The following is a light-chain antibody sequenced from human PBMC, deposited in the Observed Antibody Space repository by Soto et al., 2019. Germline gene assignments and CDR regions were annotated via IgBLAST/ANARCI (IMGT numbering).Light chain of an antibody. CDR3: QQYNSYSGM. V-gene: IGKV1-5*01. Sequence: DIQVTRSPSTLSASVADRVTITCRACQSISSWLAWYQQKPGKAPKLLIYDASSLESGVPSRFSGSGSGTEFTLTISSLQPDDFATYYCQQYNSYSGMFGQGTKVDIK. J-gene: IGKJ1*01. CDR1: QSISSW. CDR2: DAS.